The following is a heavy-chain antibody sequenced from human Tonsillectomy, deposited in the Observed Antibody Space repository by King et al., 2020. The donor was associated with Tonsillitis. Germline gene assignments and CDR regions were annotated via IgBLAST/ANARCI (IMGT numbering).Heavy chain of an antibody. J-gene: IGHJ4*02. D-gene: IGHD1-26*01. CDR2: MYYGGTT. Sequence: LQLQESGPGVVKPSETLSPTCTVSGGSISSNDHYWAWIRQPPGKGLEWIGYMYYGGTTFYNPSLKSRITISGGTSENRFFLKLSSVTAADTAVYFCARYVSGSFDYWGQGALVTVSS. V-gene: IGHV4-39*01. CDR1: GGSISSNDHY. CDR3: ARYVSGSFDY.